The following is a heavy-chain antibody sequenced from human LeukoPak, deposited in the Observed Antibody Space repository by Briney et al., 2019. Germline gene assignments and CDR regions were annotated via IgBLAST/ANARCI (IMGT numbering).Heavy chain of an antibody. CDR2: FSYEDDNT. V-gene: IGHV3-43*01. CDR1: GFNIAEYT. CDR3: AKDLPAGNWNYFDY. Sequence: PGGSLRLSCTASGFNIAEYTMHWVCQTPGKGLEWVSLFSYEDDNTYYADSVEGRFTISRDSSKNSLYLQMNSLRTEDTALYYCAKDLPAGNWNYFDYWGQGTLVTVSS. J-gene: IGHJ4*02. D-gene: IGHD1-1*01.